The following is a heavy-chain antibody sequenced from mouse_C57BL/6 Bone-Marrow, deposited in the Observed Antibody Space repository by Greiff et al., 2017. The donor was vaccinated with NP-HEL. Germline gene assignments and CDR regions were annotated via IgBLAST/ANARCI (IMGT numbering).Heavy chain of an antibody. CDR1: GFSLTSFG. J-gene: IGHJ3*01. CDR3: AKNDDGYPAWFAY. V-gene: IGHV2-5*01. CDR2: IGRGGST. Sequence: QVQLKQSGPGLVRPSQSLSITCPVSGFSLTSFGVHWVRNSPGRGLEWRGGIGRGGSTDYNAAFMSRLSITKDNSKSQVFFKMNSLQADDTAIYYCAKNDDGYPAWFAYWGQGTLVTVSA. D-gene: IGHD2-3*01.